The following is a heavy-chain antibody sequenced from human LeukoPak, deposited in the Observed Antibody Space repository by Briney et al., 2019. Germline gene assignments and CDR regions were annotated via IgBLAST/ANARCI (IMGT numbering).Heavy chain of an antibody. CDR3: ARQYTSSSPFDY. Sequence: GESLKISCKGSGYRFTSYWIGWVRQMPGKGLEWMGIINPGDSDTRYSPSFQGQVTISADKSISTAYLQWSSLKASDTAMYHCARQYTSSSPFDYWGQGTPVTVSS. CDR2: INPGDSDT. D-gene: IGHD6-13*01. CDR1: GYRFTSYW. V-gene: IGHV5-51*01. J-gene: IGHJ4*02.